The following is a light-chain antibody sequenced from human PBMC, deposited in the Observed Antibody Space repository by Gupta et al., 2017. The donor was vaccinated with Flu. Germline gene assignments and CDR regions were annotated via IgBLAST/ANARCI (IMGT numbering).Light chain of an antibody. J-gene: IGLJ3*02. V-gene: IGLV2-8*01. Sequence: SVTISCTGSRSDVGAYNYVSWYQQHPGRAPKLFIYEVTNRPSGVSDRFSGSKSGNTASLTVSGLQAEDEAVYYCISYAGNSTVMFGGGTKLTVV. CDR1: RSDVGAYNY. CDR3: ISYAGNSTVM. CDR2: EVT.